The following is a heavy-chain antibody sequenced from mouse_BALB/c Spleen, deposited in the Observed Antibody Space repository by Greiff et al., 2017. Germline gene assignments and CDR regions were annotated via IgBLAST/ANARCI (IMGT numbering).Heavy chain of an antibody. CDR3: ARAYGSSYWYFDV. CDR1: GFSLTGYG. D-gene: IGHD1-1*01. J-gene: IGHJ1*01. CDR2: IWGDGST. V-gene: IGHV2-6-7*01. Sequence: VQVVESGPGLVAPSQSLSITCTVSGFSLTGYGVNWVRQPPGKGLEWLGMIWGDGSTDYNSALKSRLSISKDNSKSQVFLKMNSLQTDDTARYYCARAYGSSYWYFDVWGAGTTVTVSS.